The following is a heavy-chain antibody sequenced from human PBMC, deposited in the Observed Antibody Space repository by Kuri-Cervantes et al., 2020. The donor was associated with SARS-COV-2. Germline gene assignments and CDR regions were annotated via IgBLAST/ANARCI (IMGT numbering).Heavy chain of an antibody. D-gene: IGHD2/OR15-2a*01. Sequence: GESLKISCAASGFAFSSFPMSWVRQAPGKGLEWVSGISGSGANTYYADSVEGWFTISRDNSNNTLYLQMNSMRAEDTAVYYCVKDSRVYYFDYWGQGTLVTVSS. V-gene: IGHV3-23*01. CDR1: GFAFSSFP. J-gene: IGHJ4*02. CDR3: VKDSRVYYFDY. CDR2: ISGSGANT.